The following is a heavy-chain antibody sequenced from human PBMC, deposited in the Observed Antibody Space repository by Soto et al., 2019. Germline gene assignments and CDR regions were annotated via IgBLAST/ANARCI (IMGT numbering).Heavy chain of an antibody. V-gene: IGHV4-31*03. Sequence: ILSLTCTVSGGSFSSGCYYWSWIRQHPGTGLEWIGYIYYSGTTYFNPSLKSRASISLDTSKNEFSLKLTSVTAADTAVYYCARRALPQCINGVCYKDGFWDYWGQGALVTVSS. CDR1: GGSFSSGCYY. D-gene: IGHD2-8*01. CDR2: IYYSGTT. CDR3: ARRALPQCINGVCYKDGFWDY. J-gene: IGHJ4*02.